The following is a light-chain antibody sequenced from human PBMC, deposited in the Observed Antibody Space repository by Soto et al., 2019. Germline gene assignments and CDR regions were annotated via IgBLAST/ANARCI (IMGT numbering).Light chain of an antibody. CDR3: PQRSTWPPIT. CDR1: QSVDSL. V-gene: IGKV3-15*01. CDR2: RAS. J-gene: IGKJ5*01. Sequence: EIVISQSPATLYVSTGETATLSCKTSQSVDSLLAWYQQKPGQAPRLLIYRASTRTTGIPARFSGSGSGTEFTLTISSLEPEDFAVYYCPQRSTWPPITFGQGTRLEI.